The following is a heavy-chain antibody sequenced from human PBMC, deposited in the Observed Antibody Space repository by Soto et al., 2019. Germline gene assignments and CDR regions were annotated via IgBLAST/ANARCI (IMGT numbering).Heavy chain of an antibody. Sequence: SGGSLRLSCAASGFTFSSYWMSWVRQAPGKGLEWVANIKQDGSEKYYVDSVKGRFTISRDNAKNSLYLQMNSLRAEDTAVYYCAREGYCSGGSCYNGRFYWGQGTLVTVSS. V-gene: IGHV3-7*01. CDR3: AREGYCSGGSCYNGRFY. CDR1: GFTFSSYW. CDR2: IKQDGSEK. D-gene: IGHD2-15*01. J-gene: IGHJ4*02.